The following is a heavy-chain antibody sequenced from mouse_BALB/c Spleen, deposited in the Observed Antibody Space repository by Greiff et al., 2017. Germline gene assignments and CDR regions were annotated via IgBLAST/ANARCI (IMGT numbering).Heavy chain of an antibody. CDR2: IWGDGST. CDR3: AKVYGNYWYFDV. Sequence: VQLQQSGPGLVAPSQSLSITCTVSGFSLTNSGVHWVRQSPGKGLEWLGVIWGDGSTNYNSAFKSRLSISKDNSKSQVFLKMNSLQTDDTARYYCAKVYGNYWYFDVWGAGTTVTVSS. CDR1: GFSLTNSG. J-gene: IGHJ1*01. V-gene: IGHV2-6-6*01. D-gene: IGHD2-1*01.